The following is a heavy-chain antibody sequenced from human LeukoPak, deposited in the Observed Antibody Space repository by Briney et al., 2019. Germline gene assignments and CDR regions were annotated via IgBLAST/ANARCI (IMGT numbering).Heavy chain of an antibody. V-gene: IGHV3-7*05. CDR3: ARDQSYYYDSSGYYHAEYFQH. J-gene: IGHJ1*01. Sequence: GGSLRLSCAASGFTFSSHWMSWVRQAPGKGLEWVANIKQDGSEKYYVDSVKGRFTISRDNAKNSLYLQMNSLRAEDTAVYYCARDQSYYYDSSGYYHAEYFQHWGQGTLVTVSS. CDR2: IKQDGSEK. D-gene: IGHD3-22*01. CDR1: GFTFSSHW.